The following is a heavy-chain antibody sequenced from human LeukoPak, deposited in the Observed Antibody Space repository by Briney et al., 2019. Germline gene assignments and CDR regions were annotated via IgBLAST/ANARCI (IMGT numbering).Heavy chain of an antibody. CDR3: AGPGQLYSSTYYFDY. J-gene: IGHJ4*02. V-gene: IGHV4-34*01. Sequence: PSETLSLTCAVYGGSFSGYYWSWIRQPPGKGLEWIGEINHSGSTNYNPSLKSRVTISVDTSKNQFSLKLSSVTAADTAVYYCAGPGQLYSSTYYFDYWGQGTLVTVSS. CDR2: INHSGST. CDR1: GGSFSGYY. D-gene: IGHD6-19*01.